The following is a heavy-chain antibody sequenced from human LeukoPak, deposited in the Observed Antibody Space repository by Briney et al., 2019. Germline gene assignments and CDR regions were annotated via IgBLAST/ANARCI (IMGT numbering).Heavy chain of an antibody. Sequence: ASVQVSCQASGYTFTSYAMNWVRQAPGQGLEWMGWINTNTGNPTYAQGFTGRFVFSLDTSVSTAYLQISSLKAEDTAVYYCARVGVNSGYDYVDAFDIWGQGTMVTVSS. D-gene: IGHD5-12*01. CDR1: GYTFTSYA. CDR3: ARVGVNSGYDYVDAFDI. J-gene: IGHJ3*02. CDR2: INTNTGNP. V-gene: IGHV7-4-1*02.